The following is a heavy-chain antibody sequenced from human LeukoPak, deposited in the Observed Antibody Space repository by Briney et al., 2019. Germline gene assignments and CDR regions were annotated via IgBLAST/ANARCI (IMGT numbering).Heavy chain of an antibody. D-gene: IGHD2-2*01. CDR3: ARDASSRADSSTFFLYYYGMDV. CDR1: GYTFTSYG. Sequence: ASAKVSCKASGYTFTSYGISWVRQAPGQGLEWMGWISAYNGNTNYAQKLQGRVTMTTDTSTSTAYMELRSLRSDDTAVYYCARDASSRADSSTFFLYYYGMDVWGQGTTVTVSS. V-gene: IGHV1-18*01. J-gene: IGHJ6*02. CDR2: ISAYNGNT.